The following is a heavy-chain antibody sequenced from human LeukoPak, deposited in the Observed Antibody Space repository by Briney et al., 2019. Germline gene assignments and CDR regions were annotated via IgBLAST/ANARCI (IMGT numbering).Heavy chain of an antibody. Sequence: KSGGSLRLSCAASGFTFSDYYMSWIRQAPGKGLKWVSYISSSSSYTNYADSVKGRFTISRDNAKNSLYLQMNSLRAEDTAVYYCARGNYYYDSSGSDKLDYWGQGTLVTVSS. J-gene: IGHJ4*02. D-gene: IGHD3-22*01. CDR1: GFTFSDYY. CDR3: ARGNYYYDSSGSDKLDY. CDR2: ISSSSSYT. V-gene: IGHV3-11*05.